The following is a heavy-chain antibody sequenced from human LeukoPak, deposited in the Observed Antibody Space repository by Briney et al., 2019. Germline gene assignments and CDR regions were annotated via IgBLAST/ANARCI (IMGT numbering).Heavy chain of an antibody. Sequence: GGSLRLSCAASGFTFRSYSMNWVRQAPGKGLEWVSSINSDSNYIYYADSVQGRFTISRDNAKNSLYLQMNSLRAEDTAVYYCARDSGYDYDYWGQGTLVTVSS. V-gene: IGHV3-21*01. CDR1: GFTFRSYS. CDR3: ARDSGYDYDY. J-gene: IGHJ4*02. D-gene: IGHD5-12*01. CDR2: INSDSNYI.